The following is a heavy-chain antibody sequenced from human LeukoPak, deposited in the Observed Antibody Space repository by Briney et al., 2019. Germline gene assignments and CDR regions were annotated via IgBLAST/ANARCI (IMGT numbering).Heavy chain of an antibody. D-gene: IGHD3-3*01. CDR1: GDSVSSNSAA. Sequence: SQTLSLTCAISGDSVSSNSAAWNWIRQSPSRGLEWLGRTYYRSKWYNDYAVSVKSRITINPDTSKNQFSLQLNSVTPEDAAVYYCARGLYYDFWPNYFDYWGQGTLVTVSS. CDR2: TYYRSKWYN. J-gene: IGHJ4*02. CDR3: ARGLYYDFWPNYFDY. V-gene: IGHV6-1*01.